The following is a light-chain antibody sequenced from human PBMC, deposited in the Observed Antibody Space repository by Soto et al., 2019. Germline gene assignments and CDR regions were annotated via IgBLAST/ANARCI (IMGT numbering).Light chain of an antibody. CDR3: QEYDSPSRT. V-gene: IGKV4-1*01. J-gene: IGKJ1*01. CDR1: QSVLFSSNNKNY. Sequence: DIVMTQSPDSLAVSLGERATINCKSSQSVLFSSNNKNYLAWYQHKPGQPPKLLIYCASARESGVPDRFSGSGSVTDFSLTIGSLQAEDVAVYYCQEYDSPSRTFGQGTKVEIK. CDR2: CAS.